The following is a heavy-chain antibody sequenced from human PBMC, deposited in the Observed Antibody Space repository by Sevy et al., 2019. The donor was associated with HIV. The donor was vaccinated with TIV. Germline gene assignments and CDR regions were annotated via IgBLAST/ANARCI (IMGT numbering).Heavy chain of an antibody. Sequence: GGSLRLSCAASGFTFSDYYMTWIRQSPGKGLQWISYISSGSSYTNYADSVKGRFTISRDNAKNSLYLEIHTLRPEDTAVYYCARSRSNYAEYYFDYWGQGTVVTVSS. D-gene: IGHD4-17*01. V-gene: IGHV3-11*06. CDR1: GFTFSDYY. CDR2: ISSGSSYT. CDR3: ARSRSNYAEYYFDY. J-gene: IGHJ4*02.